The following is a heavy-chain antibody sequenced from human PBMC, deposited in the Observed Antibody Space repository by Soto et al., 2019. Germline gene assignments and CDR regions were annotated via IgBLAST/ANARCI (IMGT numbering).Heavy chain of an antibody. Sequence: EVQLLESGGGLVQPGGSLRLSCAASGFTFSNYAMIWVRQAPGKGLEWVSSISGSGATTYYADSVKGRFTISRDNSKNTLYLQMNSLRAEDTAVYYCAKDSLYYYGSGIMKGLDYWGQGTLVTVSS. CDR3: AKDSLYYYGSGIMKGLDY. CDR2: ISGSGATT. CDR1: GFTFSNYA. D-gene: IGHD3-10*01. J-gene: IGHJ4*02. V-gene: IGHV3-23*01.